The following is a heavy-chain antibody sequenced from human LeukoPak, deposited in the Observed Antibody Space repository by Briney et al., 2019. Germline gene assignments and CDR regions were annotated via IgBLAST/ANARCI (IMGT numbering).Heavy chain of an antibody. D-gene: IGHD6-19*01. J-gene: IGHJ6*02. CDR3: AREHSSGWYRAGYYYYGMDV. CDR1: GFAFSSYW. V-gene: IGHV3-74*01. CDR2: INSDGSST. Sequence: GGSLRLSCAASGFAFSSYWMHWVRQAPGKGLVWVSRINSDGSSTSYADSVKGRFTISRDSAKNTLYLEMNSLRAEDTAVYYCAREHSSGWYRAGYYYYGMDVWGQGTTVTVSS.